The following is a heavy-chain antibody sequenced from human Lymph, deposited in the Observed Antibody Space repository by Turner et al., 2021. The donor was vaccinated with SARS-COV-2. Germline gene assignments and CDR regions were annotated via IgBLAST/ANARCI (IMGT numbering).Heavy chain of an antibody. J-gene: IGHJ4*02. Sequence: QVQLVQAGAEGKKPGSSGKVSCKASGGTFSSYAISWRRQAPGQGLEWMGRSIPILGIANYAQKFQRRVTITADKSTSTAYMELSSLRSEDTAVYYCARVEGLTFGGVIDHADRHYFDYWGQGTLVTVSS. V-gene: IGHV1-69*04. D-gene: IGHD3-16*02. CDR1: GGTFSSYA. CDR3: ARVEGLTFGGVIDHADRHYFDY. CDR2: SIPILGIA.